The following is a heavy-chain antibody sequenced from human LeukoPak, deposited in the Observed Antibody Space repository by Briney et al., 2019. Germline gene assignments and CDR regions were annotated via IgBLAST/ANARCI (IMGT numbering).Heavy chain of an antibody. CDR1: GGSVSSGNYY. D-gene: IGHD3-22*01. CDR2: IYYSGST. V-gene: IGHV4-61*01. Sequence: SETLSLTCTVSGGSVSSGNYYWSWIRQPPGKGLEWIGYIYYSGSTYFNPSLKSRVTISVDTSKNQFSLKLSSVTAADTAVYYCARDKNYYDGGGYFFDYWGQGTLVTVSS. J-gene: IGHJ4*02. CDR3: ARDKNYYDGGGYFFDY.